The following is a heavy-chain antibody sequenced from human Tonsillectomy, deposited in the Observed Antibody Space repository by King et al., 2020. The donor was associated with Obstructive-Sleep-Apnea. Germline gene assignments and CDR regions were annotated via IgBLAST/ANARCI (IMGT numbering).Heavy chain of an antibody. J-gene: IGHJ3*02. D-gene: IGHD3-16*01. V-gene: IGHV3-7*03. Sequence: VQLVESGGGLVQPGGSLRLSCAASGFTFSNYWMNWVRQAPGKGLEWVANIKQDGSEKYYVDSLRGRFTISRDNAKNSLYLQMNSLRADDTAVYYCARDVTLGRPSDRYYDYIWGRPRPTDAAFDIGGQGTMVTVSS. CDR3: ARDVTLGRPSDRYYDYIWGRPRPTDAAFDI. CDR2: IKQDGSEK. CDR1: GFTFSNYW.